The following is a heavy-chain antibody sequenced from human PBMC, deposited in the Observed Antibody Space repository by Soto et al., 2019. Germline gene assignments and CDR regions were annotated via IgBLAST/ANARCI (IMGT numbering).Heavy chain of an antibody. CDR2: VSNKNGDT. CDR1: GYTFSNYD. D-gene: IGHD2-8*01. Sequence: VQSGGEVTKPGASVQVSCKTSGYTFSNYDFSWVRQAPGQGREWMGWVSNKNGDTTYAEKFRDRGTMTTDISTNTIYMEVRSPSSADTAVYFCARERLTTGWDGCDHWGQGTQGSASS. J-gene: IGHJ4*02. V-gene: IGHV1-18*04. CDR3: ARERLTTGWDGCDH.